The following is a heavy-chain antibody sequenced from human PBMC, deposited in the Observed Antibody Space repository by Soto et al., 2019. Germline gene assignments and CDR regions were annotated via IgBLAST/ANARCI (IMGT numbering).Heavy chain of an antibody. CDR1: GGSISSSYW. Sequence: PSETLSLTCAVSGGSISSSYWWSWVRQPPGKGLEWIGEIHHSGTTNYNPSLKSRVTISVDKSNNQFSLMLTSVTAEDTAIYYCAREGGAGTFMGFDYWGQGTLVTVSS. D-gene: IGHD6-19*01. CDR2: IHHSGTT. J-gene: IGHJ4*02. V-gene: IGHV4-4*02. CDR3: AREGGAGTFMGFDY.